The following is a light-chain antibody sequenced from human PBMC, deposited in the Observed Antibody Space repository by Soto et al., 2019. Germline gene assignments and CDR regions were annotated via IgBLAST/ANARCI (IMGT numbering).Light chain of an antibody. CDR2: GAS. J-gene: IGKJ4*01. CDR3: QQYNNWPLT. CDR1: QRVSND. V-gene: IGKV3-15*01. Sequence: EIVMTQSPATLSVSPGERATLSCRASQRVSNDFAWYRQKPGQAPRLLIYGASTRATGIPARFSGSGSGTEFTLTISSLQSEDFAVYYCQQYNNWPLTFGGGTKVEIK.